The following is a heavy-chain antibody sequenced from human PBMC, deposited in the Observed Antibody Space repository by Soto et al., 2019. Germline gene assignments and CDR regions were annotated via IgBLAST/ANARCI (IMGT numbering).Heavy chain of an antibody. D-gene: IGHD5-12*01. CDR1: GFTFSTYG. CDR3: ARVDGYTYPNDS. CDR2: ITSGSDYI. Sequence: EVQLVESGGGLVKPGGSLRLSCAASGFTFSTYGMSWVRQAPGKGLEWVSSITSGSDYIYYADSLKGRFTISRDNAQNSLFLQMNSLRVEDTAVYFCARVDGYTYPNDSWGQGTLVTVSS. J-gene: IGHJ4*02. V-gene: IGHV3-21*01.